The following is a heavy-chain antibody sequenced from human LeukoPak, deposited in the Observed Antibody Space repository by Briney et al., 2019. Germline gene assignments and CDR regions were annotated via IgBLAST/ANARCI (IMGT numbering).Heavy chain of an antibody. V-gene: IGHV3-64*01. CDR3: ARDAGFCSGGSCPRYYFDY. Sequence: AGSLRLSCAASGFTFSSYAMHWVRQAPGKGLEYVSAISSNGGSTYYANSVKGRFTISRDNSKNTLYLQMSSLRAEDMAVYYCARDAGFCSGGSCPRYYFDYWGQGTLVTVSS. D-gene: IGHD2-15*01. CDR2: ISSNGGST. J-gene: IGHJ4*02. CDR1: GFTFSSYA.